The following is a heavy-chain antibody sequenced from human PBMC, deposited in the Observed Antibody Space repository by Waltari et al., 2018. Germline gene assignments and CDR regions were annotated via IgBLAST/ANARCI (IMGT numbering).Heavy chain of an antibody. Sequence: QVQLVQSGPEVREPGASVTVSCKASGYTFTNYDINWVRQAPGQGLEWMGWMNTDSGDTACAQTLQGRITLARNTSISTAYMHLSSLRSEDTAMYYCASGPAAWWAFDIWGQGTMVAVSS. CDR1: GYTFTNYD. V-gene: IGHV1-8*01. J-gene: IGHJ3*02. CDR3: ASGPAAWWAFDI. D-gene: IGHD2-8*02. CDR2: MNTDSGDT.